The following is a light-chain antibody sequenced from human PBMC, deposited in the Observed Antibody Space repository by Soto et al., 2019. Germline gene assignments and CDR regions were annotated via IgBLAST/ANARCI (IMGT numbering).Light chain of an antibody. V-gene: IGLV1-47*01. J-gene: IGLJ1*01. CDR1: SSNIGSNF. Sequence: QSVLTQPPSASGTPGQRVTISCSGSSSNIGSNFVYWYQQLPGTAPKLLMYRNNQRPSWVADRFSGSKSGTTAALAISGLRSEDEEDYYCAAWDDSRSGYVFGTGTKVTVL. CDR3: AAWDDSRSGYV. CDR2: RNN.